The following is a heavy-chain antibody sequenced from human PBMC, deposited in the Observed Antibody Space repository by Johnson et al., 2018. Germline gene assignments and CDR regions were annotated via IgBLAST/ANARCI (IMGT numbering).Heavy chain of an antibody. D-gene: IGHD2-15*01. CDR3: VRDRLGDNSGVRWYNWYFDL. CDR2: IWYDGSRQ. Sequence: QVQLVESGGGVVQHGRSLRLSCTTSGFTFSRHGMHWVRHAAGKGLEWVADIWYDGSRQYYADSVKGRFTTSRDNSKSTLYLQMNSLRVEDTAVYYCVRDRLGDNSGVRWYNWYFDLWGRGTLVSVSS. J-gene: IGHJ2*01. V-gene: IGHV3-33*01. CDR1: GFTFSRHG.